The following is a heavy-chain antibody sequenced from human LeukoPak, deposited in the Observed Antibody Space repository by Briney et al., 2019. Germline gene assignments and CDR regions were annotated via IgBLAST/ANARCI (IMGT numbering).Heavy chain of an antibody. CDR3: ARGTFDSSFDY. V-gene: IGHV4-30-2*01. Sequence: SETLSLTCAVSGGSISSGGYSWSWIRQPPGKGLEWIGYIYHSGSTYYNPSLKSRVTISVDRSKNQFSLKLSSVTAADTAVYYCARGTFDSSFDYWGQGTLVTVSS. CDR2: IYHSGST. J-gene: IGHJ4*02. D-gene: IGHD3-22*01. CDR1: GGSISSGGYS.